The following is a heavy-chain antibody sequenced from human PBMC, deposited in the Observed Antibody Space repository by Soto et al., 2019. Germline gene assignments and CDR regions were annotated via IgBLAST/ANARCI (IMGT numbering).Heavy chain of an antibody. CDR1: GYSFTRYW. D-gene: IGHD3-22*01. CDR3: ARREYSSSRYYYYGMDV. V-gene: IGHV5-10-1*01. J-gene: IGHJ6*02. Sequence: PGESLKISCRGSGYSFTRYWINWVRQMPGRGLEWMGRIDPSDSNTNYSPSFEGHVSISADKSISTAYLQWSSLKASDTAMYYCARREYSSSRYYYYGMDVWGQGTTVTVSS. CDR2: IDPSDSNT.